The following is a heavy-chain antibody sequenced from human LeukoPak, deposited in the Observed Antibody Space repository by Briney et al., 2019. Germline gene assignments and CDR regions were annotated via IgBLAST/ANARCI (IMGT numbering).Heavy chain of an antibody. D-gene: IGHD6-13*01. CDR3: ARDNGSSWYADY. J-gene: IGHJ4*02. Sequence: PSETLSLTCTVSGGSININNYYWGWIRQPPGKGLEWIGSIYYSGITYYNPFLRSRVSISVDTSRNQFSLRLSSVTAADTAVYYCARDNGSSWYADYWGQGTLVTVSS. CDR2: IYYSGIT. V-gene: IGHV4-39*02. CDR1: GGSININNYY.